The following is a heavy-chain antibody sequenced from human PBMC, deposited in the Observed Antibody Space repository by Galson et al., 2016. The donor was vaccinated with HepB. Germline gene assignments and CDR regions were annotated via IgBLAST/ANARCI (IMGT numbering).Heavy chain of an antibody. J-gene: IGHJ5*01. V-gene: IGHV3-23*01. Sequence: SLRLSCAASGFTFSNYAMHWVRQAPGKGLEWVSGISGSGGTTFYADSVKGRFTISRDNSKNTLYLQMNSLRVEDTAVYYCAKRDLWLDFWGQGTLVIVSS. CDR1: GFTFSNYA. CDR2: ISGSGGTT. CDR3: AKRDLWLDF.